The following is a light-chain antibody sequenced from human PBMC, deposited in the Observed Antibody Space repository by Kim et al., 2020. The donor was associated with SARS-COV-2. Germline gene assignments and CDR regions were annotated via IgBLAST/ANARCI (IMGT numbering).Light chain of an antibody. V-gene: IGLV3-1*01. Sequence: SYELTQPPSVSVSPGQTASIICSGDELGDKYVSWYQQRPGQSPVLVIYQDNRRPSGIPERFSGSNSGNIATLTISGTQAMDEADFYCQVWDNNFWVFGGGTQLTVL. J-gene: IGLJ3*02. CDR2: QDN. CDR3: QVWDNNFWV. CDR1: ELGDKY.